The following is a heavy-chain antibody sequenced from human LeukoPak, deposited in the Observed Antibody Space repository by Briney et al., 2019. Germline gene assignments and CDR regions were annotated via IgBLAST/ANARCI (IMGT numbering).Heavy chain of an antibody. J-gene: IGHJ3*02. V-gene: IGHV4-59*12. CDR1: GGSITDFY. CDR2: TYYSGST. CDR3: ARGRFDSGYESGLAFDI. Sequence: SETLSLTCTVSGGSITDFYWSWIRQPPGKGLEWIGYTYYSGSTNYNPSLKSRVTISVDTSKNQFSLKLSSVTAAGTAVYYCARGRFDSGYESGLAFDIWGQGTMVTVSS. D-gene: IGHD5-12*01.